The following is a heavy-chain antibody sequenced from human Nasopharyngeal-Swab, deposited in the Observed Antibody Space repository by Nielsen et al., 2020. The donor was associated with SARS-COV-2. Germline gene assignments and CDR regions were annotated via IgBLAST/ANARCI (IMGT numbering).Heavy chain of an antibody. CDR3: AKEVTGYCSGGSCYSANWYFDL. CDR1: GFTFDDYA. J-gene: IGHJ2*01. D-gene: IGHD2-15*01. Sequence: SLKISCAASGFTFDDYAMHWVRQAPGKGLEWVSGISRNSGSIGYADSVKGRFTISRDNAKNSLYLQMNSLRAEDTALYYCAKEVTGYCSGGSCYSANWYFDLWGRGTLVTVS. V-gene: IGHV3-9*01. CDR2: ISRNSGSI.